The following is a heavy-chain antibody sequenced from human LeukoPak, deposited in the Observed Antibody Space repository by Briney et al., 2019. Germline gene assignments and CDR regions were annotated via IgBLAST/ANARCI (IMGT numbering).Heavy chain of an antibody. CDR1: GFTLSSYN. J-gene: IGHJ4*02. V-gene: IGHV3-21*01. D-gene: IGHD2-15*01. Sequence: PGGSLRLSCAASGFTLSSYNMNLVRQAPGKGLEWVSSISSSSSYIYYADSVKGRFTISRDNAKNSLYLQMNSLRAEDTAVYYCARGDCSGGSCYQAWGQGTLVTVSS. CDR3: ARGDCSGGSCYQA. CDR2: ISSSSSYI.